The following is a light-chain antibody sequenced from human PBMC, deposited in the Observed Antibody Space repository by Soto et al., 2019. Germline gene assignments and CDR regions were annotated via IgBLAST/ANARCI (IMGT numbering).Light chain of an antibody. CDR1: SSDVGGYKF. J-gene: IGLJ1*01. Sequence: QSALTQPASVSGSPGQSITISCTGTSSDVGGYKFVSWYQQHPGKAPKLMIYEVSNRPSGVSSRFSGSKSGNTASLTISGLQAEDEADYYCSSYTSSSTLDVFGTGTKVTVL. CDR3: SSYTSSSTLDV. CDR2: EVS. V-gene: IGLV2-14*01.